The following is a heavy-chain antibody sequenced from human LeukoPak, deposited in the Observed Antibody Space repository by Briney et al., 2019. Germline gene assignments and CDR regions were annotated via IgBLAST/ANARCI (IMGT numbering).Heavy chain of an antibody. V-gene: IGHV4-59*01. CDR1: GGSISSYY. CDR2: IYYSGST. CDR3: ARDEGSGWYYFDY. D-gene: IGHD6-19*01. J-gene: IGHJ4*02. Sequence: SETLSLTCTVSGGSISSYYWSWIRQPPGKGLEWIGYIYYSGSTTYNPSLKSRVTISVDMSKNQFSLKLTSVTAADTAVYYCARDEGSGWYYFDYWGQGTLVTVSS.